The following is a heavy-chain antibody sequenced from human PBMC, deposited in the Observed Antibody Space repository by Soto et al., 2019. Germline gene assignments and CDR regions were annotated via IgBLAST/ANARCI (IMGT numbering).Heavy chain of an antibody. J-gene: IGHJ6*02. D-gene: IGHD6-19*01. V-gene: IGHV5-51*01. Sequence: GESLKISCKGSGYSFTNYWIGWVRQMPGKGLEWLGIIYPGDSFTRYSPSFQGQVTISADKSFSTAYLQWSSLKASDTAMYYCARPREAGKYYYGVDVWGQGTTVTVSS. CDR2: IYPGDSFT. CDR1: GYSFTNYW. CDR3: ARPREAGKYYYGVDV.